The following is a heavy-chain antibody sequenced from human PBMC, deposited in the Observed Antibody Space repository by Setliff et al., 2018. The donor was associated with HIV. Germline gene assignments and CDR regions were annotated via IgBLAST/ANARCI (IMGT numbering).Heavy chain of an antibody. CDR1: GYTFSSSY. Sequence: ASVKVSCKASGYTFSSSYIHWVRQAPGQGLEWMGRISPDIGDTNYAQMFHGRATMTRDTSISTAYMELSSLKSDDTAVYYCARGADHFDTSGYYSFFDPWGQGTLVTVSS. CDR2: ISPDIGDT. V-gene: IGHV1-2*06. CDR3: ARGADHFDTSGYYSFFDP. J-gene: IGHJ5*02. D-gene: IGHD3-22*01.